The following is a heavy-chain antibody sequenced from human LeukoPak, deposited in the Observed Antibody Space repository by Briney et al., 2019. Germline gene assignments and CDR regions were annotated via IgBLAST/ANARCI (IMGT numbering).Heavy chain of an antibody. J-gene: IGHJ4*02. D-gene: IGHD4-17*01. CDR2: IKQDGGER. CDR3: ARVGARQILEY. Sequence: GGSLRLSCAASEFTFSSYWMSWVRQAPGKGLEWVANIKQDGGERYYLDSVKGRFTVSRDNARNSLYLQMNSLRAEDTAVYYCARVGARQILEYWGQGTLVTVSS. CDR1: EFTFSSYW. V-gene: IGHV3-7*01.